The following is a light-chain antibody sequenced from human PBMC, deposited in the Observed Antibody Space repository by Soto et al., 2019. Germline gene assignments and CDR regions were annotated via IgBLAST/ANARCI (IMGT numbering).Light chain of an antibody. CDR1: HSINDW. Sequence: DNPLTQSPSSLSASVGDRVTITCRARHSINDWLAWYQQKPGKAPKLLIYDASSLESGVPSRFSGSGSGTQFSLIISSLQPEDFATYYCLQKYFYPFTFGPGTKVDIK. J-gene: IGKJ3*01. CDR2: DAS. V-gene: IGKV1-5*01. CDR3: LQKYFYPFT.